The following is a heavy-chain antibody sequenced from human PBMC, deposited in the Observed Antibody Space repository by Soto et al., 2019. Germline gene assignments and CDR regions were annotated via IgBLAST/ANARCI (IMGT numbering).Heavy chain of an antibody. CDR1: GGTFSSHS. CDR2: VISLFGTA. Sequence: VQLMQSGAEVKKPGSSVKVSCKASGGTFSSHSINWVRQAPGQGLEGMGGVISLFGTANYAHNFKGRVTITADQSPSTAYIELNRRRSDGTAVHYCARGVGYGAFPAALPAWGQGTLVTVSS. D-gene: IGHD4-17*01. V-gene: IGHV1-69*01. J-gene: IGHJ5*02. CDR3: ARGVGYGAFPAALPA.